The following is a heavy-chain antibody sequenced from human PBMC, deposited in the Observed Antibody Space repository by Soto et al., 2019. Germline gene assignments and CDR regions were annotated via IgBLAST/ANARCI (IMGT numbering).Heavy chain of an antibody. D-gene: IGHD3-22*01. CDR1: GFTVSSND. Sequence: EVPLVESGGDLIQPGGSLRLSCAASGFTVSSNDMSWVRQAPGKGLEWVSLIYSSGSTHYADSVKGRFTISRDNSKNTVYLHMNTLRAQDTAVYYCARRPLNSNGAYWGQGTLVTVSS. CDR2: IYSSGST. CDR3: ARRPLNSNGAY. J-gene: IGHJ4*02. V-gene: IGHV3-53*01.